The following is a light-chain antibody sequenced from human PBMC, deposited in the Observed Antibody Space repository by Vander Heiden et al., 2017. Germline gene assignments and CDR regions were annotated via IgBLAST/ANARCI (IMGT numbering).Light chain of an antibody. Sequence: QSALTQPPSASGSPGQSLTIPCTGTSSDVGAYNYVSWYQQHPGKAPKVMIYEVSKRPSGVADRFSGSKSGNTASLTVSGLRADDEADYYCSSYAGRSNYVVFGGGTKLTVL. V-gene: IGLV2-8*01. CDR1: SSDVGAYNY. J-gene: IGLJ2*01. CDR3: SSYAGRSNYVV. CDR2: EVS.